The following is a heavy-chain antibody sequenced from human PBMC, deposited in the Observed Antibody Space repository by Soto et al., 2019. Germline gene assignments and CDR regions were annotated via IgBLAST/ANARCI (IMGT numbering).Heavy chain of an antibody. CDR1: GFTFHEYA. V-gene: IGHV3-9*01. CDR2: ISSDGDTI. CDR3: AKARDHYASGSPGWLDS. D-gene: IGHD3-10*01. J-gene: IGHJ5*01. Sequence: EVQLIESGGGWVQPGTSLRVSCAASGFTFHEYAMHWVRQAPGKGLEWVSGISSDGDTIAYADSVQGRFTVFRDNAKNSLYLQMNSLRREDTALYYCAKARDHYASGSPGWLDSWGQGTLVTVSS.